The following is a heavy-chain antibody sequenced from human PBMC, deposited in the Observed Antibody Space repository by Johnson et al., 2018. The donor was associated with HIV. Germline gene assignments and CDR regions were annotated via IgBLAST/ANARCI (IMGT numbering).Heavy chain of an antibody. Sequence: VQLVESGGGVVRPGGSLRLSCAASGFTFDDYGMSWVRQAPGKGLEWVANIKQDGSEKYYVDSVKGRFTISRDNAKNSLYLQMNSLSAEDTAVYYCAKPLVGATRDDAFDVWGQGTMVTVSS. J-gene: IGHJ3*01. CDR1: GFTFDDYG. CDR2: IKQDGSEK. V-gene: IGHV3-7*01. D-gene: IGHD1-26*01. CDR3: AKPLVGATRDDAFDV.